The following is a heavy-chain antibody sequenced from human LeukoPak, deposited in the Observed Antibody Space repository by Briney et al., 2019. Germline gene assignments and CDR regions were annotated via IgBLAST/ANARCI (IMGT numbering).Heavy chain of an antibody. CDR1: GYSFTSYW. Sequence: GESLKISCKGSGYSFTSYWIGWVRQLPGKGLEWMGMIFPGDSDATYSPFFQGQVTISADKSISTAYLQWNGLKASDIAMYFCARRSWAYDYFDYWGQGTLVTVSS. D-gene: IGHD3-16*01. CDR2: IFPGDSDA. CDR3: ARRSWAYDYFDY. V-gene: IGHV5-51*01. J-gene: IGHJ4*02.